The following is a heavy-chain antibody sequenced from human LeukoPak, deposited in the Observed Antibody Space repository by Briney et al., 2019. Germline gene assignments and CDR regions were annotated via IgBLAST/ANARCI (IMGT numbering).Heavy chain of an antibody. Sequence: GGSLRLSCAASGFTFSSYSMNWVRQAPGEGLEWVSSISSSSSYIYYADSVKGRFTISRDNAKNSLYLQMNSLRAEDTAVYYCARAGDGARFLEWLGTSVLDYWGQGTLVTVSS. J-gene: IGHJ4*02. CDR2: ISSSSSYI. CDR3: ARAGDGARFLEWLGTSVLDY. D-gene: IGHD3-3*01. CDR1: GFTFSSYS. V-gene: IGHV3-21*01.